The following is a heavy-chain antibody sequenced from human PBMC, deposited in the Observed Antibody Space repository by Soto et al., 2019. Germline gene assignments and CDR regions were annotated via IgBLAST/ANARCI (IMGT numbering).Heavy chain of an antibody. J-gene: IGHJ4*02. Sequence: TVSGGSISSGDYYWSWIRQPPGKGLEWIGYIYYSGSTYYNPSLKSRVTISVDTSKNQFSLKLSSVTAADTAVYYCATSMIPGGYYFDYWGQGTLVTVSS. CDR2: IYYSGST. CDR1: GGSISSGDYY. CDR3: ATSMIPGGYYFDY. D-gene: IGHD3-22*01. V-gene: IGHV4-30-4*01.